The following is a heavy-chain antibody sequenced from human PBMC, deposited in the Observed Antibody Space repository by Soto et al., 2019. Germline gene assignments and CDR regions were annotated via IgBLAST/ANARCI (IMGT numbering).Heavy chain of an antibody. CDR3: ARGTVTGSEYNYYYYGMDV. D-gene: IGHD1-1*01. CDR1: GYTFTIYG. CDR2: IIPIFGTT. V-gene: IGHV1-69*13. Sequence: SVKVSCKASGYTFTIYGISWVRQAPGQGLEWMGGIIPIFGTTNYAQKLQGRVKLTADESTRTAYMELSTLSSEDTAVYYCARGTVTGSEYNYYYYGMDVWGQGTTVTVSS. J-gene: IGHJ6*02.